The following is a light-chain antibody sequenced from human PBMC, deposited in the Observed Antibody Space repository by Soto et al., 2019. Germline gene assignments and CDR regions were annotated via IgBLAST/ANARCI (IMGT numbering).Light chain of an antibody. CDR3: QQYNNWPQP. J-gene: IGKJ1*01. CDR1: QSVSSN. CDR2: GAS. Sequence: EVMMKQSPATLSVSPGERATLSCRASQSVSSNLAWYQQKPGQAPRLLIYGASTRATGIPARFSGSGSGTEFTLTISSLQSEDFAVYYCQQYNNWPQPFGQGTKV. V-gene: IGKV3-15*01.